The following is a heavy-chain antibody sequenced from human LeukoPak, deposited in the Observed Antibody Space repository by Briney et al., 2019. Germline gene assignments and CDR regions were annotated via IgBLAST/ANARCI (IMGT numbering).Heavy chain of an antibody. CDR3: ARRGKGYSSSWYFDY. CDR2: IYPGDSDT. V-gene: IGHV5-51*01. CDR1: GYSFTNYW. J-gene: IGHJ4*02. Sequence: ESLKISCKGSGYSFTNYWIGWVRQMPGKGLEWMGIIYPGDSDTRYSPSFQGHVTISADKSISTAYLQWSSLKASDTAMYYCARRGKGYSSSWYFDYWGQGILVTVSS. D-gene: IGHD6-13*01.